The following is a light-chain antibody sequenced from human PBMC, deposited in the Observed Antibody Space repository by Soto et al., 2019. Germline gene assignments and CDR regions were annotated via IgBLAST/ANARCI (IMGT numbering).Light chain of an antibody. CDR3: SSFASNRDVV. CDR2: EVS. Sequence: QLVLTQPASVSGSPGQSITISCTGTSSDVGGYNYVSWYQQHPGKAPILMIYEVSNRPSGVSNRFSGSKSGNTASLTISGLQAEDEAVYFCSSFASNRDVVFGGGTQLTVL. J-gene: IGLJ2*01. CDR1: SSDVGGYNY. V-gene: IGLV2-14*01.